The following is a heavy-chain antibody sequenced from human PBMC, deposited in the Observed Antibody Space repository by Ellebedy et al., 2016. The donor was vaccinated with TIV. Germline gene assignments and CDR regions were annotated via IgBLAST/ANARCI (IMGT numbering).Heavy chain of an antibody. J-gene: IGHJ5*02. Sequence: MPSETLSLTCTVSGGSISSYYWTWIRQPPGKGLEWIGFIYYSGSGSTNYNPSLKSRVTMSVDTSKNLFSLKLNSVTAADTAVYYCARALRLAGSGWPDWFDPWGQGTLVTVSS. CDR2: IYYSGSGST. CDR1: GGSISSYY. CDR3: ARALRLAGSGWPDWFDP. V-gene: IGHV4-59*01. D-gene: IGHD6-19*01.